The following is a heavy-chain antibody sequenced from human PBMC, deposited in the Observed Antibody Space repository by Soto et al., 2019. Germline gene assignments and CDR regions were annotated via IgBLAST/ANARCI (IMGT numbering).Heavy chain of an antibody. CDR1: GGSISSGGYS. Sequence: PSETLSLTCAVSGGSISSGGYSWSWIRQPPGKGLEWIGYIYHSGSTYYNPSLKSRVTISVDRSKNQFSLKLSSVTAADTAVYYCDSVFSYSSSFPSYYYYGMDVWGKGTTVTISS. V-gene: IGHV4-30-2*01. D-gene: IGHD6-6*01. CDR3: DSVFSYSSSFPSYYYYGMDV. CDR2: IYHSGST. J-gene: IGHJ6*04.